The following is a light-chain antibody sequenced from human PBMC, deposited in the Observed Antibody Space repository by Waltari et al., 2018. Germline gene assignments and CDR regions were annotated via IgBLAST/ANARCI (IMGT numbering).Light chain of an antibody. CDR1: SSNIGNKN. CDR2: DND. CDR3: GTWDAGLSAWV. Sequence: QSVLTQPPSVSAAPGQKGTIFCSGRSSNIGNKNVCWYQQFPGTAPKHPIYDNDRRPPELSDRFSGSTSGTSATLGITGLRTGDEAEYFCGTWDAGLSAWVFGGGTKLTVL. V-gene: IGLV1-51*01. J-gene: IGLJ3*02.